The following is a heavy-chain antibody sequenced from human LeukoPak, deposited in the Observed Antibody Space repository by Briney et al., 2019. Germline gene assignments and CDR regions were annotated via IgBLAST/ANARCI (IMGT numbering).Heavy chain of an antibody. CDR2: SYNDGISR. CDR1: GFIFSSFS. CDR3: ARGGTTTTINTLDY. V-gene: IGHV3-74*01. J-gene: IGHJ4*02. D-gene: IGHD4-11*01. Sequence: PGGSLRLSCAASGFIFSSFSVNWVRQAPGKGLVWVSRSYNDGISRSYADSVTGRFTISRDNAMNTLYLQMNSLRAEDTALYYCARGGTTTTINTLDYWGQGILVTVSS.